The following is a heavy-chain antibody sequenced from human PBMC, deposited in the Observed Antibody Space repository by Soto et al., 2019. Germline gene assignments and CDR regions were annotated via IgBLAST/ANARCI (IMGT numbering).Heavy chain of an antibody. CDR2: ISSSGDGT. CDR3: AKDLRGSTSTARIDY. V-gene: IGHV3-23*01. CDR1: GFTFSSYA. Sequence: TGGALRLSCAAPGFTFSSYAMNWGRQAPGKGLEWVSSISSSGDGTYYADSVKGRFTISRYNSRNTLFLQMDSLRAEDTAIYYCAKDLRGSTSTARIDYWGQGTLVTVSS. D-gene: IGHD1-26*01. J-gene: IGHJ4*02.